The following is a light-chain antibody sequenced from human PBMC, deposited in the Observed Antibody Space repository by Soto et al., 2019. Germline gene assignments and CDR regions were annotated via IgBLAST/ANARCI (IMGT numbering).Light chain of an antibody. Sequence: QSLLTQPPSVSGAPGQRVTISCTGSSSNIGAHYDVHWYQQLPGTAPKLLIYENNHRPSGVPDRFSGSKSGTSASLVISGLQSEDEAEYFCAGWDGSLNGFVVGNGTKVTV. CDR2: ENN. CDR1: SSNIGAHYD. CDR3: AGWDGSLNGFV. V-gene: IGLV1-40*01. J-gene: IGLJ1*01.